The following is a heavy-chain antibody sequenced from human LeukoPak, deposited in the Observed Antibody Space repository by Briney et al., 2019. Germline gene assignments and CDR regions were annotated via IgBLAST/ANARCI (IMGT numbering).Heavy chain of an antibody. CDR3: ARDGPRSLYYFDY. J-gene: IGHJ4*02. CDR2: INRSGST. D-gene: IGHD2-8*01. Sequence: SETLSLTCAVYGGSFSGYFWSWFRQPPGKGLEWIGEINRSGSTNYNSSLSLKSRVTISVDTSKNQFSLKLSSVTAEDTAVYYCARDGPRSLYYFDYWGQGTLVTVSS. CDR1: GGSFSGYF. V-gene: IGHV4-34*01.